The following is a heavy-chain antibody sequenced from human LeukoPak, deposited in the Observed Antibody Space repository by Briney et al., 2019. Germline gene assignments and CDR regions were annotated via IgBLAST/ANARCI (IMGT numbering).Heavy chain of an antibody. V-gene: IGHV4-61*02. CDR1: GGSISSGSYY. Sequence: SETLSLTCTVSGGSISSGSYYWSWIGQRPGKGLELIARICTSGNTNYYLSLKSRFTITVDTSKNQFPLKLSSVTAADTAVSYCERGRITMVRGVIWDNWFDPWGQGTLVTVSS. CDR2: ICTSGNT. D-gene: IGHD3-10*01. CDR3: ERGRITMVRGVIWDNWFDP. J-gene: IGHJ5*02.